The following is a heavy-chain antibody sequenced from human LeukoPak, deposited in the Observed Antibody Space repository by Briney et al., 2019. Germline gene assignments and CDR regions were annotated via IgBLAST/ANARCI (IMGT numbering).Heavy chain of an antibody. CDR3: ARDRGSGRIDY. V-gene: IGHV3-21*01. J-gene: IGHJ4*02. CDR2: ISSSSSYI. D-gene: IGHD6-19*01. Sequence: GGSLRLSCAASGFTFSSYSMNWVRQAPGKGLEWVSSISSSSSYIYYANSVKGRFTISRDNAKNSLYLQMNSLRAEDTAVYYYARDRGSGRIDYWGQGTLVTVSS. CDR1: GFTFSSYS.